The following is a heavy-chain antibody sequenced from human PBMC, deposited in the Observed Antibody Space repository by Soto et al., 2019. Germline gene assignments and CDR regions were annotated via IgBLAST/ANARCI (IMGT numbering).Heavy chain of an antibody. Sequence: QVQLVQSGAEVKKPGSSVKVSCKASGGTFSSYAISWVRQAPGQGLEWMGGIIPIFGTANYAQKFQGRVTITADESMSTAYMELSSLRSEDTAVYYCARARVVKQDYYYGMDVWGQGTTVTVSS. V-gene: IGHV1-69*01. CDR2: IIPIFGTA. CDR1: GGTFSSYA. CDR3: ARARVVKQDYYYGMDV. D-gene: IGHD6-13*01. J-gene: IGHJ6*02.